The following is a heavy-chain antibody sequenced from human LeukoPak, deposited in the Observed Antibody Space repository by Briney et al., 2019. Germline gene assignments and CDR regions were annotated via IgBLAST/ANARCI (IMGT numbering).Heavy chain of an antibody. D-gene: IGHD6-19*01. CDR3: ARVPVAGTFFDY. Sequence: SVKVSCKASGGTFSSYAISWVRQAPGQGLEWMGRIIPILGIANYAQKFQGRVTITADKSTSTAYMELSSLRSEDTAVYYCARVPVAGTFFDYWGQGTLVTVSS. CDR1: GGTFSSYA. V-gene: IGHV1-69*04. J-gene: IGHJ4*02. CDR2: IIPILGIA.